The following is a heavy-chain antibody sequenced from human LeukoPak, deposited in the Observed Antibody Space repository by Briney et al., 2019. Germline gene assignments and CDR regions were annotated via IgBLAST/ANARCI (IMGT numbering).Heavy chain of an antibody. CDR2: IYYSGST. Sequence: PSQTLSLTCTVSGGSISSGDYYWSWIRQPPGKGLEWIGYIYYSGSTYYNPSLKSRVTISVDTSKNQFSLKLSSVTAADTAVYYCASLTWIRDYHGMDVWGQGTTVTVSS. CDR1: GGSISSGDYY. D-gene: IGHD5-18*01. J-gene: IGHJ6*02. V-gene: IGHV4-30-4*01. CDR3: ASLTWIRDYHGMDV.